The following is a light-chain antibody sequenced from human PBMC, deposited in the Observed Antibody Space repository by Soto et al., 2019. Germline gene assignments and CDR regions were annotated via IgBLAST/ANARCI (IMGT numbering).Light chain of an antibody. CDR3: AAWDDSLSGPGV. J-gene: IGLJ2*01. Sequence: QSVLTQPPSVSGAPGQRVTISCTGSSSNIGATYDVHWYQQLPGTAPKLLIYANTNRPSGVPDRFSGSKSGTSASLAITGLQAEDEADYYCAAWDDSLSGPGVFGGGTKLTVL. CDR1: SSNIGATYD. CDR2: ANT. V-gene: IGLV1-40*01.